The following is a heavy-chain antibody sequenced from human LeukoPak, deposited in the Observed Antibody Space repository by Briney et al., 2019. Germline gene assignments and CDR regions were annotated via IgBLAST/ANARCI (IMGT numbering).Heavy chain of an antibody. CDR2: ISAYNGNT. V-gene: IGHV1-18*01. D-gene: IGHD5-24*01. J-gene: IGHJ4*02. CDR1: GYTFTSYG. Sequence: ASVKVSCKASGYTFTSYGISWVRQAPGQGLEWMGWISAYNGNTNYAQKLQGRVTMTTDTSTSTAYMELSSLRSEDTAVYYCAGIRDGYNFGDFDYWGQGTLVTVSS. CDR3: AGIRDGYNFGDFDY.